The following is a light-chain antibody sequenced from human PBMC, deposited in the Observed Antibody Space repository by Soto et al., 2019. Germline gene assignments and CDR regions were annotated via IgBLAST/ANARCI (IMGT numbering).Light chain of an antibody. V-gene: IGLV2-14*01. CDR1: SSDVGGYNY. CDR2: EVS. J-gene: IGLJ1*01. Sequence: QSVLTQPASVAGSSGQSITIYCTGTSSDVGGYNYVSWYQQHPGKAPKLMIYEVSNRPSGVSNRFSGSKSGNTASLTISGLQAEDEADYYCSSYTSSSTLVFGTGTKLTVL. CDR3: SSYTSSSTLV.